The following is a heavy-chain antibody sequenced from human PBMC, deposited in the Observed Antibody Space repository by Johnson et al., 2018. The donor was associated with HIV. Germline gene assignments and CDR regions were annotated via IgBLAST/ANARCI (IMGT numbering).Heavy chain of an antibody. J-gene: IGHJ3*02. CDR2: ISYDGGNK. V-gene: IGHV3-30*04. D-gene: IGHD1-26*01. Sequence: QEQLVESGGGLVQPGGSLRLSCAAPRFTVSSNEMSWVRQGPERGLEWVAVISYDGGNKYYADSVKGRFTISRDNSKNTLYLQMNSLRAEDTAVYYCAKGFGASSGAFDIWGQGTMVTVSS. CDR1: RFTVSSNE. CDR3: AKGFGASSGAFDI.